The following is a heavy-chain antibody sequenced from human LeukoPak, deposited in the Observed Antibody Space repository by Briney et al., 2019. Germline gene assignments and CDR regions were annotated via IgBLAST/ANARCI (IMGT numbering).Heavy chain of an antibody. CDR2: ISGSSGII. V-gene: IGHV3-23*01. D-gene: IGHD2-8*01. J-gene: IGHJ4*02. Sequence: GGSLRLSCAASGFTFNTYTMNWVRQAPGKGLEWVSYISGSSGIIDYADSVKGRFTISRDNSKNTLYLQMNSLRAEDTAVYYCAKDNRAYCTNGVCSSFDFWGQGTLVTVSS. CDR3: AKDNRAYCTNGVCSSFDF. CDR1: GFTFNTYT.